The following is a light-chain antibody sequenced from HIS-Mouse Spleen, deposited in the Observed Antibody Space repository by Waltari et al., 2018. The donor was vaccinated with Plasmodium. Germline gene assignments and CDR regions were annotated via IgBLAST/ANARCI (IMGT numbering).Light chain of an antibody. V-gene: IGLV3-10*01. J-gene: IGLJ3*02. CDR2: EDS. CDR1: ALPKKI. Sequence: SYELTQPPSVSVSPGQTARITCPCDALPKKIAYWYQQKSGQAPVLVIYEDSKRPSGIPERFSGSSSGTMATLTISGAQVEDEADYYCYSTDSSGNHRVFGGGTKLTVL. CDR3: YSTDSSGNHRV.